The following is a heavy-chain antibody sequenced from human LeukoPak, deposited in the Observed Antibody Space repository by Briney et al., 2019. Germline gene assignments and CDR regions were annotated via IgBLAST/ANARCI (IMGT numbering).Heavy chain of an antibody. CDR3: ARGTTAASAGSS. Sequence: PGGSLRLSCAASGFTFSNCYMSWVRQAPGKGLEWVSVIYSGGSTYYADSVKGRFTISRDNSKNTLYLQMNSLRAEDTAVYYCARGTTAASAGSSWGQGTLVTVSS. CDR1: GFTFSNCY. D-gene: IGHD6-13*01. CDR2: IYSGGST. J-gene: IGHJ4*02. V-gene: IGHV3-53*01.